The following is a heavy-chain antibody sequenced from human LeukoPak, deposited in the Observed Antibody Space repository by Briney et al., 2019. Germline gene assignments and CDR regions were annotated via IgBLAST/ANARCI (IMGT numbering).Heavy chain of an antibody. Sequence: GGSLILSCAASGFTLSYYYMSWVPQAPGKGLELDSLIYSGGSTYYADAVKGRFTISRDNSKNTLYLQMNSLRAEDTAVYYCARVGTPMVTIVAPYYMDVWGKGTTVTVSS. CDR3: ARVGTPMVTIVAPYYMDV. V-gene: IGHV3-66*01. CDR1: GFTLSYYY. CDR2: IYSGGST. D-gene: IGHD5-18*01. J-gene: IGHJ6*03.